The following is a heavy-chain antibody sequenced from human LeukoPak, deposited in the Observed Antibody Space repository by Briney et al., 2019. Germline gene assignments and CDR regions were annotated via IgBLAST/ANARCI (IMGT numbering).Heavy chain of an antibody. Sequence: GASVKVSCKASGYTFTSYGISWVRQAPGQGLEWMGGIIPIFGTANYAQKFQGRVTITADESTSTAYMELSSLRSEDTAVYYCASVKRGNDGSSFDPWGQGTLVTVSS. V-gene: IGHV1-69*13. CDR3: ASVKRGNDGSSFDP. J-gene: IGHJ5*02. D-gene: IGHD1-26*01. CDR1: GYTFTSYG. CDR2: IIPIFGTA.